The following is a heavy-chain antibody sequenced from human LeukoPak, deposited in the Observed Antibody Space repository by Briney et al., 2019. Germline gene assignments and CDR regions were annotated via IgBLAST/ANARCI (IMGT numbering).Heavy chain of an antibody. CDR3: VGPPCLRGGYCSSNS. D-gene: IGHD2-15*01. Sequence: PLGCLCLSCALSGVTFTADSITCSRQAPGGRVWWLLDISSGSEDTLYADSVKGGFTFSWEHAKNSLYLQMNSLTAEDTAVYYCVGPPCLRGGYCSSNSWGQGTLVTV. V-gene: IGHV3-11*03. J-gene: IGHJ4*02. CDR1: GVTFTADS. CDR2: ISSGSEDT.